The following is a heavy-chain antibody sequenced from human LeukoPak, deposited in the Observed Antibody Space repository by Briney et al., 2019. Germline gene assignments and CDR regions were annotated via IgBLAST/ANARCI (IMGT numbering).Heavy chain of an antibody. CDR1: GFTFSSYN. V-gene: IGHV3-21*06. CDR3: ARESTKGPYLYWYFDL. CDR2: ISSSSSYI. J-gene: IGHJ2*01. Sequence: GGSLRLSXAASGFTFSSYNMNWVRQAPEKGPEWVSSISSSSSYIYYGDSMKGRFTISRDNAKNSLYLQMNSLRAEDTAVYYCARESTKGPYLYWYFDLWGRGTLVTVSS. D-gene: IGHD1/OR15-1a*01.